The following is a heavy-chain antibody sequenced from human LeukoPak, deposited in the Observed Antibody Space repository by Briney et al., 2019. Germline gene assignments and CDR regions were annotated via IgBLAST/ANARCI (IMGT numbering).Heavy chain of an antibody. V-gene: IGHV1-8*03. J-gene: IGHJ4*02. D-gene: IGHD4-17*01. CDR2: MNPYSGDR. CDR3: ARTTSLTASGYDY. CDR1: GYTFTSYH. Sequence: GASVKVSCKTSGYTFTSYHTNWVRQATGQGLEWMGWMNPYSGDRGYAQKFQGRVSITSDTSIGTAYMELSSLRSDDTAVYFCARTTSLTASGYDYWGQGTLVTVSS.